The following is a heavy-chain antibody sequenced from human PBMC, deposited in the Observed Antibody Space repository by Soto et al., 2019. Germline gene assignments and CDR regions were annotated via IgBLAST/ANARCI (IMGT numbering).Heavy chain of an antibody. Sequence: ASVKVSCKASGGTFSSYASSWVRQAPGQGIEWMRGIIPIFGTANYAQKFQGRVTITADESTSTAYMELSSLRSEDTAVYYCARDGSPPMTPVSSLDYWGQGTLVTVSS. CDR1: GGTFSSYA. V-gene: IGHV1-69*13. J-gene: IGHJ4*02. D-gene: IGHD4-17*01. CDR2: IIPIFGTA. CDR3: ARDGSPPMTPVSSLDY.